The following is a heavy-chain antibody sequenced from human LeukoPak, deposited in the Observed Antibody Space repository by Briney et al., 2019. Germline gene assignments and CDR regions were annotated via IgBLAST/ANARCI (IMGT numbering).Heavy chain of an antibody. V-gene: IGHV5-51*01. Sequence: GESLKISCKGSGYRFNSYWIGWVRQMPGKGLEWMGVIYGGDSETRYSPSFQGHVTISADKSITIAYLQWSSLKASDTAMYYCARRRPGDDAFDIWGQGTKVTVSS. CDR3: ARRRPGDDAFDI. D-gene: IGHD3-10*01. J-gene: IGHJ3*02. CDR1: GYRFNSYW. CDR2: IYGGDSET.